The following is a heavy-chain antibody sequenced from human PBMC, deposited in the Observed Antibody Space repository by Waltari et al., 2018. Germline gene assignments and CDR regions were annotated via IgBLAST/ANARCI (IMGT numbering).Heavy chain of an antibody. CDR1: GFTFNDYA. V-gene: IGHV3-30*18. J-gene: IGHJ4*02. Sequence: QVQLVESGGGVVQPGRSLRLPCAASGFTFNDYAIHWVRQAPGKGLEWVAVISYDGHNKYYADSVKGRFTISRDNSENTVYLLMNSVTPEDTAIYYCAKAPFPKSMMSYFEYWGQGTLVTVSS. CDR3: AKAPFPKSMMSYFEY. D-gene: IGHD3-16*01. CDR2: ISYDGHNK.